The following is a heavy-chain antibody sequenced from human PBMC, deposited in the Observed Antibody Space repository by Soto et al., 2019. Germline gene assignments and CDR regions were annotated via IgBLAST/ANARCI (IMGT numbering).Heavy chain of an antibody. CDR2: VKRKIDGGTI. CDR3: TTGYGSDWYG. Sequence: GGSLRLSCAASGFTFTDAWISWVRQVPGKGLEWLGHVKRKIDGGTIDYAAPVKGRFTISRDDSKNTAYLQVNSLESEDTAVYYCTTGYGSDWYGWGQGTLVTVSS. CDR1: GFTFTDAW. J-gene: IGHJ4*02. V-gene: IGHV3-15*01. D-gene: IGHD6-19*01.